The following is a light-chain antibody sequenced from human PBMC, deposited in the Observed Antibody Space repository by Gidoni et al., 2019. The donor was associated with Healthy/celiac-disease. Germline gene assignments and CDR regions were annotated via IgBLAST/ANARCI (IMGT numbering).Light chain of an antibody. CDR2: GAS. Sequence: DIVLTQSPGTLSLSPGERATLSCRASQSVSSSYLAWYQQKPGQAPRLLIYGASSRATGIPDRFSGSGSGTDFTLTISILEPEDFAVYYCQQYGSSPVYTFGQGTKLEIK. J-gene: IGKJ2*01. CDR3: QQYGSSPVYT. CDR1: QSVSSSY. V-gene: IGKV3-20*01.